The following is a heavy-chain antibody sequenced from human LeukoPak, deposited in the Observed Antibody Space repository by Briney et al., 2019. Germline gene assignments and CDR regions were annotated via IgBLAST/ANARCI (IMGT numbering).Heavy chain of an antibody. CDR1: GFTFSNYA. CDR3: ASHDSSGYYLYRYFTY. D-gene: IGHD3-22*01. Sequence: GGSLRLSCTASGFTFSNYAMICVRQAPGKGLECVSPITCSGGNTYYADSVRGRFTISRDNSKNTLYLQMNSLRVEDTAVYFCASHDSSGYYLYRYFTYWGQGTLVTVSS. V-gene: IGHV3-23*01. CDR2: ITCSGGNT. J-gene: IGHJ4*02.